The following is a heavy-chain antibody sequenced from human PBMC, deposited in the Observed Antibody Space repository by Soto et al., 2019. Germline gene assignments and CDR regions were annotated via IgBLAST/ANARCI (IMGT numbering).Heavy chain of an antibody. CDR2: IYYSGST. J-gene: IGHJ6*02. D-gene: IGHD2-21*01. CDR3: AASCVGCGGFNYYGMDV. Sequence: SETLSLTCAVYGGSFSGYYWSWIRQPPGKGLEWIGYIYYSGSTYYNPSLKSRVTISADTSKNQFSLKLSSVTAADTAVYYCAASCVGCGGFNYYGMDVWGQGTTVTVSS. V-gene: IGHV4-59*06. CDR1: GGSFSGYY.